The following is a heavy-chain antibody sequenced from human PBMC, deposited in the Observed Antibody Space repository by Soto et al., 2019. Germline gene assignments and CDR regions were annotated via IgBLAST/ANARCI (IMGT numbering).Heavy chain of an antibody. CDR1: GYTFTSYA. V-gene: IGHV1-3*01. Sequence: QVQLVQSGAEVKKPGASVKVSCKASGYTFTSYAMHWVRQAPGQRLEWMGWINAGNGNTKYSQKFQGRVTITRDTSASTAYMELSSLRSEDTAVYYCARDRSHSIGCYSYNWFDPWGQGTLVTVSS. D-gene: IGHD6-19*01. CDR2: INAGNGNT. J-gene: IGHJ5*02. CDR3: ARDRSHSIGCYSYNWFDP.